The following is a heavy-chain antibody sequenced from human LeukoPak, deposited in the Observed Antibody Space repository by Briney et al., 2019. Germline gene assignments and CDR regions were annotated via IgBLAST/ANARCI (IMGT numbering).Heavy chain of an antibody. CDR1: GFTFSSYG. CDR3: ARLRNDAFDI. V-gene: IGHV3-33*01. J-gene: IGHJ3*02. D-gene: IGHD1-14*01. CDR2: IWYDGSNK. Sequence: PGGSLRLSCAAPGFTFSSYGMHWVRRAPGKGLEWVAVIWYDGSNKYYVDSVKGRFTISRDNSKSTLYLQMNSLRAEDTAVYYCARLRNDAFDIWGQGTVVTVSS.